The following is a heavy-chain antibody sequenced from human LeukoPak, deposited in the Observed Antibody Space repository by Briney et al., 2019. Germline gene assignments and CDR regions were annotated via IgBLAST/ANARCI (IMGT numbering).Heavy chain of an antibody. J-gene: IGHJ6*03. CDR1: GGSISSSSYY. D-gene: IGHD5-18*01. CDR3: ARVGYSYVINDWSRTGLGAYATKHYYHMDV. Sequence: SETLSLTCTVSGGSISSSSYYWGWIRQPPGKGLEWIGSFFFIGSTYYNPSLRSRVTISVDTSKNQFSLKLSSVTAADTAVYFCARVGYSYVINDWSRTGLGAYATKHYYHMDVWGKGTTVTVSS. V-gene: IGHV4-39*01. CDR2: FFFIGST.